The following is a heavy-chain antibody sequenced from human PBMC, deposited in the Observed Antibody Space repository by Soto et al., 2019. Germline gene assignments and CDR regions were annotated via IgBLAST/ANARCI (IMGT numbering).Heavy chain of an antibody. V-gene: IGHV3-21*01. CDR3: ASFDGPFDY. CDR2: ISSSSSYI. D-gene: IGHD3-9*01. J-gene: IGHJ4*02. Sequence: GGSLRLSCAASGFTFSSYSMNWVRQAPGKGLEWVSSISSSSSYIYYADSVKGRSTISRDNAKNSLYLQMNSLRAEDTAVYYCASFDGPFDYWGQGTLVTVSS. CDR1: GFTFSSYS.